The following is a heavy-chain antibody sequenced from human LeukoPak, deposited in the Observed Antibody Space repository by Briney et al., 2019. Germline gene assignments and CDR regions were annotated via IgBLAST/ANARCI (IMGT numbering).Heavy chain of an antibody. CDR2: ISSSSSTI. V-gene: IGHV3-48*01. CDR1: GFIFTSYS. Sequence: PGGSLRLSCAASGFIFTSYSMNWVRQAPGKGLEWISYISSSSSTIYYADSVRGRFTISRDNAKNSLYLQMNSLRAEDTAVYYCARDLYPGFDYWGQGTLVTVSS. CDR3: ARDLYPGFDY. J-gene: IGHJ4*02.